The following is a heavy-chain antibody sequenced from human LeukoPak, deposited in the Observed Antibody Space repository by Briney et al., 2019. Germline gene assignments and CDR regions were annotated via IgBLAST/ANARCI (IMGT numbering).Heavy chain of an antibody. V-gene: IGHV3-33*01. Sequence: GGSLRLSCAASGFTFSSYGMHWVRQAPGKGLEWVAVIWYDGSNKYYADSVKGRFTISRDNSKNTLYLQMNSLRAEDTAVYYCARDTQQLYSSSWYYYYYGMDVWGQGTTVTVSS. J-gene: IGHJ6*02. CDR2: IWYDGSNK. CDR1: GFTFSSYG. CDR3: ARDTQQLYSSSWYYYYYGMDV. D-gene: IGHD6-13*01.